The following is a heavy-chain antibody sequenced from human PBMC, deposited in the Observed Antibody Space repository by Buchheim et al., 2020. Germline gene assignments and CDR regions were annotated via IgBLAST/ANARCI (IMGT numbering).Heavy chain of an antibody. D-gene: IGHD3-3*01. Sequence: QVHLQQWGAGLLKPSETLSLTCAVYGGSFSDYYWTLIRQPPGKGLEWIGEINHTGSTKYNPSLKSRVTISVDPSKNQFSLNLRSVTAADTALYYCATGRRISGAVSPFDHWGQGT. V-gene: IGHV4-34*01. CDR3: ATGRRISGAVSPFDH. J-gene: IGHJ4*02. CDR1: GGSFSDYY. CDR2: INHTGST.